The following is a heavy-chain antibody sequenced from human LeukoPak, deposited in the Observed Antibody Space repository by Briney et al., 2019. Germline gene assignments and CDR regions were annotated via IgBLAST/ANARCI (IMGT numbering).Heavy chain of an antibody. J-gene: IGHJ4*02. CDR2: IGTAGDT. CDR1: GFTFSSYD. D-gene: IGHD5-24*01. Sequence: GGSLRLSCAASGFTFSSYDMHWVRHTTGKRLEWVSAIGTAGDTYYPGSVKGRFTISRENAKNSLYLQMNSLRAGDTAVYYCARLSRDGYNYGPYFDYWGQGTLVTVSS. CDR3: ARLSRDGYNYGPYFDY. V-gene: IGHV3-13*01.